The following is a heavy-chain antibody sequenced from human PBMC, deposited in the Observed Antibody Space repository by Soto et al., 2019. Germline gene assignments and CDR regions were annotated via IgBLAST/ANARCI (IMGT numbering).Heavy chain of an antibody. D-gene: IGHD1-7*01. V-gene: IGHV4-31*03. J-gene: IGHJ4*02. Sequence: PSETLSLTCTVSGDSISIGGYYLSWIRQHPGQGLEWIGYIYDNGGAYYSPSLRGRVVISVDKSANQFSLRLNSVTAADTAVYYCARVKGGTTRRAFDSWGQGTGVTVSS. CDR1: GDSISIGGYY. CDR2: IYDNGGA. CDR3: ARVKGGTTRRAFDS.